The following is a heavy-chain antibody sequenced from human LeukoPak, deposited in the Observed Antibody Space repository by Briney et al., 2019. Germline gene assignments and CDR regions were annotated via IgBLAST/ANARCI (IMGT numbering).Heavy chain of an antibody. Sequence: SETLSLTCAVSGYSISSGYCWGWIRQPPGKGLEWIGSIYHSGSTYYNPSLKSRVTISVDTSKNQFSLKLSSVTAADTAVYYCASTTDPAFDIWGQGTMVTVSS. CDR2: IYHSGST. V-gene: IGHV4-38-2*01. J-gene: IGHJ3*02. CDR3: ASTTDPAFDI. CDR1: GYSISSGYC. D-gene: IGHD4-17*01.